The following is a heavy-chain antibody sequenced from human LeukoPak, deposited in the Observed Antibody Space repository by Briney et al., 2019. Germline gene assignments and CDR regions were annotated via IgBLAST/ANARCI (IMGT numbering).Heavy chain of an antibody. Sequence: GASVKVSCKASGGTFSSYAISWVRQAPGQGLEWMGGIIPIFGTANYAQKFQGRVTITADESTSTAYMELSSLRSEDTAAYYCASGETLVFGVVIHPFDYWGQGTLVTVSS. D-gene: IGHD3-3*01. CDR3: ASGETLVFGVVIHPFDY. V-gene: IGHV1-69*13. CDR2: IIPIFGTA. J-gene: IGHJ4*02. CDR1: GGTFSSYA.